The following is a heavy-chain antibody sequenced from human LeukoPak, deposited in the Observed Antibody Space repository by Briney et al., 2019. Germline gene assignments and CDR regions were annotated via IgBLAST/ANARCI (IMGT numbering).Heavy chain of an antibody. J-gene: IGHJ6*03. CDR1: GGSISSSSYY. D-gene: IGHD1-1*01. CDR2: IYYSGST. V-gene: IGHV4-39*07. Sequence: KPSETLSLTCTVSGGSISSSSYYWGWIRQPPGKGLEWIGSIYYSGSTYYNPSLKSRVTISVDTSKNQFSLKLSSVTAADTAVYYCARVNWNRNPYYYYMDVWGKGTTVTVSS. CDR3: ARVNWNRNPYYYYMDV.